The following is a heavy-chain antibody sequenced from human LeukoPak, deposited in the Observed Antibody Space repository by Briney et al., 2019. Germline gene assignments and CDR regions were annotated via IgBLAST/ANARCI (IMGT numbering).Heavy chain of an antibody. CDR2: ISYDGSNK. CDR1: GFTFSSYA. Sequence: GGSLRLSCAAPGFTFSSYAMHWVRQAPGKGLEWVAVISYDGSNKYYADSVKGRFTISRDNSKNTLYLQMNSLRAEDTAVYYCATFGQLSTLELSYYYYGMDVWGQGTTVTVSS. D-gene: IGHD6-13*01. J-gene: IGHJ6*02. CDR3: ATFGQLSTLELSYYYYGMDV. V-gene: IGHV3-30-3*01.